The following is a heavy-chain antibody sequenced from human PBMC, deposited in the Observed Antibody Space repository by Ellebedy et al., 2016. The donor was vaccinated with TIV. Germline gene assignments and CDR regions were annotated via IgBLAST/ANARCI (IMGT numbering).Heavy chain of an antibody. Sequence: ASVKVSCXASGYTFTGYYMHWVRQAPGQGLEWMGWINPNSGGTNYAQKFQGWVTMTRDTSISTAYMELSRLRSDDTAVYYCARTPWYSGGSRKLYYFDYWGQGTLVTVSS. CDR1: GYTFTGYY. V-gene: IGHV1-2*04. J-gene: IGHJ4*02. CDR3: ARTPWYSGGSRKLYYFDY. CDR2: INPNSGGT. D-gene: IGHD1-26*01.